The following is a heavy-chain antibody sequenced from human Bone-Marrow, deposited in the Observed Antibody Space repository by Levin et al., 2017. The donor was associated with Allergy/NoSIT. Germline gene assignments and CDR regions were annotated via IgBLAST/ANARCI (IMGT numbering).Heavy chain of an antibody. J-gene: IGHJ4*02. CDR2: IDWDDDK. CDR3: ARLRRIKEFCASNGCPYHFDF. Sequence: SGPTLVKPRETLTLTCTFSGFSLTTDGLGVTWIRQPPGKALEWLARIDWDDDKFYDTSLKTRLTISKDTSKNQVVLTLTNVDPVDTGTYYCARLRRIKEFCASNGCPYHFDFWGQGIPVTVSS. V-gene: IGHV2-70*04. CDR1: GFSLTTDGLG. D-gene: IGHD4-11*01.